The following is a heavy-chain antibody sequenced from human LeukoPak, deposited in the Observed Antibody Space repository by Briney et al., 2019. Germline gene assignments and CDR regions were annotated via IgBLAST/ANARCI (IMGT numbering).Heavy chain of an antibody. CDR2: INHSGST. CDR3: ARGHDFWSGYRTSYYFDY. V-gene: IGHV4-34*01. CDR1: GGSFSGYY. Sequence: PSETLSLTCAVYGGSFSGYYWSWIRQPPGKGLEWLGEINHSGSTNYNPSLKSRVTISVDTSKNQFSLKLSSVTAADTAVYYCARGHDFWSGYRTSYYFDYWGQGTLVTVSS. J-gene: IGHJ4*02. D-gene: IGHD3-3*01.